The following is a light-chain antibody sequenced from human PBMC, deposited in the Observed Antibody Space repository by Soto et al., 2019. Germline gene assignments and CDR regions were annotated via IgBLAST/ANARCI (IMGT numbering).Light chain of an antibody. V-gene: IGKV1-5*03. CDR1: RNIGSW. Sequence: DIQMTQSPSTLSASIGDRVTITCRASRNIGSWLAWYQQKAGKAPNLLIYKASTLETGVPSRFSGSASGTEFTLTISSQQPDDFATYYCQQHANYPITFGGGTKVEI. J-gene: IGKJ4*01. CDR2: KAS. CDR3: QQHANYPIT.